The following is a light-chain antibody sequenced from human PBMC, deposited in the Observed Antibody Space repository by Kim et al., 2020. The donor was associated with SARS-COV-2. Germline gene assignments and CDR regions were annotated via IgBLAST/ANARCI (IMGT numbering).Light chain of an antibody. J-gene: IGLJ2*01. CDR3: QAWDSSTVV. CDR2: QDS. V-gene: IGLV3-1*01. CDR1: KLGDKY. Sequence: VSQGQTASITCTGDKLGDKYACWYQQKPGQSPVLVIYQDSKRPSGIPERFSGSNSGNTATLTISGTQAMDEADYYCQAWDSSTVVFGGGTQLTVL.